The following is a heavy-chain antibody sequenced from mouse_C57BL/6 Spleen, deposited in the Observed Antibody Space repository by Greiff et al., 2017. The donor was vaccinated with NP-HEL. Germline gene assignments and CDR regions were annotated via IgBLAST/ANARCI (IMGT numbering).Heavy chain of an antibody. CDR2: IYPGDGDT. D-gene: IGHD1-1*01. Sequence: VQLQESGPELVKPGASVKISCKASGYAFSSSWMNWVKQRPGKGLEWIGRIYPGDGDTNYNGKFKGKATLTADKSSSTAYMQLSSLTSEDSAVYFCARHYYGSSSYYFDYWGQGTTLTVSS. CDR3: ARHYYGSSSYYFDY. CDR1: GYAFSSSW. J-gene: IGHJ2*01. V-gene: IGHV1-82*01.